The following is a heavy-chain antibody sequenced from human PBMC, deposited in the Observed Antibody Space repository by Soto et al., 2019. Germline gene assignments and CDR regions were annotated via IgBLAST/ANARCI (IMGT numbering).Heavy chain of an antibody. CDR1: GDIFNIYS. J-gene: IGHJ5*01. V-gene: IGHV1-69*01. Sequence: QVQLVQSGAEVKKPGSSVKVSCRASGDIFNIYSITWVRQAPGQGFEWLGGIIPMSDAPNDAFDTTNYPQKFHARVTITADESTNTAYMELSSLRFEDTAVYYCAGGEVCYGCSTPSCSPFDSWGQGTPVTVSS. CDR3: AGGEVCYGCSTPSCSPFDS. D-gene: IGHD2-2*01. CDR2: IIPMSDAPNDAFDTT.